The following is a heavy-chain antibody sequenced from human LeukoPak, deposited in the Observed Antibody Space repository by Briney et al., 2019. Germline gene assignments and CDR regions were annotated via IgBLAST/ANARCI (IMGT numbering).Heavy chain of an antibody. CDR2: IFTSGNT. CDR1: GGSIRSYS. J-gene: IGHJ4*02. CDR3: AREGRGQQLTPIDY. Sequence: KPSETLSLTCTVSGGSIRSYSWSWIRQPAGKGLEWIGHIFTSGNTNYNPSLKSRVTISVDTSKNQFSLNLSSVTAADTAVYYCAREGRGQQLTPIDYWGPGALVTVSS. V-gene: IGHV4-4*07. D-gene: IGHD6-13*01.